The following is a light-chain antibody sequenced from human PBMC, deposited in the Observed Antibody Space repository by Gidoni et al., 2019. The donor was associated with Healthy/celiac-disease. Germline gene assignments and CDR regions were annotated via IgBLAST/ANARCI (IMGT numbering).Light chain of an antibody. CDR1: SSNIGSNT. Sequence: QSVLTQPPSASGTPGQRVTIHCSGSSSNIGSNTVNWYQQLPGTAPKLLIYSNNQRPSGVPDRFSGSKSGTSASLAISGLQSEDEADYYCAAWDDSLNGQVVFGGGTKLTVL. V-gene: IGLV1-44*01. CDR2: SNN. CDR3: AAWDDSLNGQVV. J-gene: IGLJ2*01.